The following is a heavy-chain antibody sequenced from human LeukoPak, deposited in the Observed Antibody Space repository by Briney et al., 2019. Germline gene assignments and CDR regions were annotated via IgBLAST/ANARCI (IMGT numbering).Heavy chain of an antibody. CDR2: ISYDGSNR. J-gene: IGHJ4*02. V-gene: IGHV3-30*18. Sequence: GGSLRLSCAASGFTFSSSGMHWVRQAPGKGLEWVAMISYDGSNRYFADSVKGRFTISRDNSKNTLYLQMDSLRAEDTAVYYCAKDNTYYYGSGSYYFYFDYWGQGTLVTVSS. D-gene: IGHD3-10*01. CDR1: GFTFSSSG. CDR3: AKDNTYYYGSGSYYFYFDY.